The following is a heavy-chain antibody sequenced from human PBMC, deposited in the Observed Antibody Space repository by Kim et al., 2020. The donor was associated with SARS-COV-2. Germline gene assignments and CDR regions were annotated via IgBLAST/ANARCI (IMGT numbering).Heavy chain of an antibody. Sequence: AKKVQGRVTMTRNTSISTAYMELSSLRSEDTAVYYCASFSSSWTGGAFDIWGQGTMVTVSS. CDR3: ASFSSSWTGGAFDI. J-gene: IGHJ3*02. D-gene: IGHD6-13*01. V-gene: IGHV1-8*01.